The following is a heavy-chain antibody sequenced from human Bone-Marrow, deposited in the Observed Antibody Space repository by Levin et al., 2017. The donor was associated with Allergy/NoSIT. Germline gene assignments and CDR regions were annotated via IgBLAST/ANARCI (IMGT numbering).Heavy chain of an antibody. Sequence: GGSLRLSCAASGFTVGNNYMTWVRQPPGKGLEWVSIIYSGGDTRYADSVKGRFTISRDNSKNTLYLQMNSLRTEDTAVYYCAPCGQWLVRRGDWGQGTLVAVSS. J-gene: IGHJ4*02. D-gene: IGHD6-19*01. CDR1: GFTVGNNY. CDR2: IYSGGDT. CDR3: APCGQWLVRRGD. V-gene: IGHV3-66*02.